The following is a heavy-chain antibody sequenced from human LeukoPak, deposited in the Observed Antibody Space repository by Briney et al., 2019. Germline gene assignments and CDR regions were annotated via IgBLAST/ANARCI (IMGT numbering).Heavy chain of an antibody. CDR1: GYTFTSYY. CDR2: INPSSGST. CDR3: ARGLVADTRIPFDY. V-gene: IGHV1-46*01. D-gene: IGHD6-19*01. Sequence: ASVKVSCKASGYTFTSYYMHWVRQAPGQGREGRGIINPSSGSTSYAQRFQGRVTMTRDTSTSTVYMELSSLRSEDTAVYYCARGLVADTRIPFDYWGQGTLVTVSS. J-gene: IGHJ4*02.